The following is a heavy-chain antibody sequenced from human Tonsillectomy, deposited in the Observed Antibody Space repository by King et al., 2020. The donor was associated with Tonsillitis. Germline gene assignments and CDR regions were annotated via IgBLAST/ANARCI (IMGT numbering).Heavy chain of an antibody. CDR3: TKVDYYDNRTIDH. D-gene: IGHD3-22*01. J-gene: IGHJ4*02. Sequence: VQLVESGGGLVKPGGSLRLSCSASNFIFINAWMNWVRQTPGKGLEWVGRIKSKTDGGTTDYAAPVKGRFTISRDDSKNTLYLQMHSLKTEDTAVYYCTKVDYYDNRTIDHWGQGTLVTVSS. CDR1: NFIFINAW. V-gene: IGHV3-15*07. CDR2: IKSKTDGGTT.